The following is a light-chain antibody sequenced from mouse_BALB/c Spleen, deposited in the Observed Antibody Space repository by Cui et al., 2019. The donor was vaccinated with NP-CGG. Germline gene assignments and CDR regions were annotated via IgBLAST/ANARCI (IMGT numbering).Light chain of an antibody. V-gene: IGLV1*01. J-gene: IGLJ1*01. CDR1: TGPVTTSNY. Sequence: AVVTKESALTTSPGETVTLTCRSSTGPVTTSNYANWVQEKPDHLFTGLIGGTNNRAPGVPARFSGSLIGDKAALTITGAQTEDEAIYFCALWYSNHWVFGGGTKLTVL. CDR2: GTN. CDR3: ALWYSNHWV.